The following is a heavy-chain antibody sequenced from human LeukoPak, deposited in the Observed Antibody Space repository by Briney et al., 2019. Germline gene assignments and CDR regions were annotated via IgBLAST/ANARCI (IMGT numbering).Heavy chain of an antibody. CDR3: ARVGYYDSSGYYPPYNWFDP. D-gene: IGHD3-22*01. CDR2: IIPIFGTA. CDR1: GGTFSSYA. Sequence: SVNVSCKASGGTFSSYAISWVRQAPGQGLEWMGGIIPIFGTANYAQKFQGRVTITADESTSTAYMELSSLRSEDTAVYYCARVGYYDSSGYYPPYNWFDPWGQGTLVTVSS. J-gene: IGHJ5*02. V-gene: IGHV1-69*01.